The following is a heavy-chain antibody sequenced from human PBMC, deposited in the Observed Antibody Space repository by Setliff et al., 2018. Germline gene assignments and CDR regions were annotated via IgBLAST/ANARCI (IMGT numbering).Heavy chain of an antibody. D-gene: IGHD6-19*01. V-gene: IGHV3-7*01. CDR1: GFIFTKEW. CDR2: INPYGSEK. J-gene: IGHJ4*02. CDR3: ARAPGVEVAGYFDL. Sequence: PGGSLRLSCASSGFIFTKEWMSWVRQAPGTGLELVANINPYGSEKNYADSVKGRFTISRDISKSTLYLQMDSLRTEDTAVYYCARAPGVEVAGYFDLWGQGTLVTVSS.